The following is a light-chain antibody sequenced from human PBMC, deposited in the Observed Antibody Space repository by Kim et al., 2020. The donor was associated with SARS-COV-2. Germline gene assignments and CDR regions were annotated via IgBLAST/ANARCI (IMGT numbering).Light chain of an antibody. CDR3: QQYNS. Sequence: DIQMTQSPSTLSASVGDRVTITCRASQSISSWLAWYQQKPGKAPKLLIYDASSLESGVPPRFSGSGSGTEFTLTISSLQPDDFATYYCQQYNSFGGGTKVDIK. CDR2: DAS. V-gene: IGKV1-5*01. CDR1: QSISSW. J-gene: IGKJ4*01.